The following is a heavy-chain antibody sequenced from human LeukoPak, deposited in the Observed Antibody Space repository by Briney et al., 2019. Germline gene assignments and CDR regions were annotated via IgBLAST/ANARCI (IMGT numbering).Heavy chain of an antibody. D-gene: IGHD6-19*01. CDR3: ARATGYSSGWYNY. Sequence: ASVKVSCKASGYTFTSYGISWVRQAPGQGLEWMGWINPNSGGTNYAQKFQGRVTMTRDTSISTAYMELSRLRSDDTAVYYCARATGYSSGWYNYWGQGTLVTVSS. V-gene: IGHV1-2*02. J-gene: IGHJ4*02. CDR2: INPNSGGT. CDR1: GYTFTSYG.